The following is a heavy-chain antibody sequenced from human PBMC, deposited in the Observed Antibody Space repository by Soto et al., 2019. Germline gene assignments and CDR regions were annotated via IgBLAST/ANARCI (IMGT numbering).Heavy chain of an antibody. V-gene: IGHV3-23*01. J-gene: IGHJ4*02. CDR3: AKTPLRVGPIDY. Sequence: DVQLLDSGGGLVQPGGSLRLSCAACGFIFSNYVMSWVRQTPGKGLEWVSGISGRGDNTYYADSVKGRFTVSRDNSKNTLYLQMDSLRAEDTAVYYCAKTPLRVGPIDYWGQGTLVTVSS. CDR1: GFIFSNYV. CDR2: ISGRGDNT. D-gene: IGHD2-15*01.